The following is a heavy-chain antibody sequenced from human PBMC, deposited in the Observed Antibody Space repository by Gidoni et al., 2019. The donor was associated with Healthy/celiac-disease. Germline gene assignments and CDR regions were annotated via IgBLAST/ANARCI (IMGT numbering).Heavy chain of an antibody. CDR1: GFTFSSYA. J-gene: IGHJ4*02. D-gene: IGHD3-10*01. CDR3: AKPMVQGVIGPEFDY. V-gene: IGHV3-23*01. Sequence: EVQLLESGGGLVQPGGSLRLSCAASGFTFSSYAKSWVRQAPGKGLEWVSAISGSGGSTYYADSVKGRFTISRDNSKNTLYLQMNSLRAEDTAVYYCAKPMVQGVIGPEFDYWGQGTLVTVSS. CDR2: ISGSGGST.